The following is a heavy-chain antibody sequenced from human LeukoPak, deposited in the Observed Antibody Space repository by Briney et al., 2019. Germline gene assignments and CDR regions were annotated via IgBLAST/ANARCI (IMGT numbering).Heavy chain of an antibody. CDR1: GYTFTGYY. Sequence: SVKVSCKASGYTFTGYYMHWVRQAPGQGLEWMGWINPNSGGTNYAQKFQGRVTMTRDTSISTAYMELSSLRSEDTAVYYCARDRGHDYGDCGGAFDIWGQGTMVTVSS. J-gene: IGHJ3*02. CDR2: INPNSGGT. D-gene: IGHD4-17*01. V-gene: IGHV1-2*02. CDR3: ARDRGHDYGDCGGAFDI.